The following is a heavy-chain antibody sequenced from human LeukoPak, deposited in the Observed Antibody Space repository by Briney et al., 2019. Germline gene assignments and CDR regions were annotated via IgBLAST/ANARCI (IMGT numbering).Heavy chain of an antibody. CDR1: GDSISRRSSY. CDR2: VYSTGTP. V-gene: IGHV4-61*02. D-gene: IGHD6-25*01. J-gene: IGHJ2*01. Sequence: SETLSLTCSVSGDSISRRSSYWTWIRQPAGRGLEWIGRVYSTGTPNYNPSLKSRVTKSVDTSKNQFSLTLNSVTAADTAVYYCAGRVGTNIAATSLSAGWYFDLWGRGTLVTVSS. CDR3: AGRVGTNIAATSLSAGWYFDL.